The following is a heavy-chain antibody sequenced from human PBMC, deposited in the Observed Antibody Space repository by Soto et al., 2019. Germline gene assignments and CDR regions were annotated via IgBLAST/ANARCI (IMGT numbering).Heavy chain of an antibody. CDR3: ARDVWSRASGPPDS. J-gene: IGHJ4*02. CDR1: GFTFDDYA. D-gene: IGHD3-10*01. Sequence: VQLLESGGNLVQPGRSLRLSCAASGFTFDDYAMHWVRQAPGKGLEWVTGISWNSDTIGYADSVKGRFTISRDNAKNSLYLQMNSLRAEDTAFYYCARDVWSRASGPPDSWGQGTLVTVSS. CDR2: ISWNSDTI. V-gene: IGHV3-9*01.